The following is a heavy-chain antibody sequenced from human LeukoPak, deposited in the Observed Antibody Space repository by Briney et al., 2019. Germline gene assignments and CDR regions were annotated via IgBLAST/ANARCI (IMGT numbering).Heavy chain of an antibody. D-gene: IGHD6-19*01. CDR2: ISGSGGST. CDR3: AKDPSIAVAGLFDY. V-gene: IGHV3-23*01. Sequence: PGGPLRLSCAASGFTFSSYAMSWVRQAPGKGLEWVSAISGSGGSTYYADSVKGRFTISRDNSKNTLYLQMNSLRAEDTAVYYCAKDPSIAVAGLFDYWGQGTLVTVSS. J-gene: IGHJ4*02. CDR1: GFTFSSYA.